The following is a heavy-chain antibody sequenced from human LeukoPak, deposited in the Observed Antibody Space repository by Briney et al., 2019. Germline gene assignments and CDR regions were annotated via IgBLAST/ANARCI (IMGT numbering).Heavy chain of an antibody. J-gene: IGHJ4*02. V-gene: IGHV3-74*01. CDR1: GFAFSSNW. D-gene: IGHD7-27*01. CDR2: INSGGSDT. Sequence: PGGSLRPSCAASGFAFSSNWMHWVRQTPGKGLVWVSRINSGGSDTSYADSVEGRFTISRDNAKNTLYLQMNNLRAEDTAVYYCATSLGPLTEYWGQGTLVTVSS. CDR3: ATSLGPLTEY.